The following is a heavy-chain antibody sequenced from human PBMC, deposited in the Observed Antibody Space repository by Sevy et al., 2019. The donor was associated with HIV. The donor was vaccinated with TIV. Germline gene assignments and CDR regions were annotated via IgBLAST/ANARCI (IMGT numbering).Heavy chain of an antibody. J-gene: IGHJ5*02. D-gene: IGHD1-26*01. Sequence: ASVKVSCKASGYTFTGYYMHWVRQAPGKGLEWMGRINPNSGGTNYAQKFHGRVTMTRDTSISTAYMELSRLRSDDTAVYYCARAQGGSYVDWFDPWGQGTLVTVSS. CDR2: INPNSGGT. CDR3: ARAQGGSYVDWFDP. CDR1: GYTFTGYY. V-gene: IGHV1-2*06.